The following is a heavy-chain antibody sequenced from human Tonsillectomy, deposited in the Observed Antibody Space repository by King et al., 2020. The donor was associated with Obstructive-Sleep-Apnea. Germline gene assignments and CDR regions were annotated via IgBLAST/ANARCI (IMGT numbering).Heavy chain of an antibody. CDR3: ARLPPYDLGRMDV. Sequence: QLVHSGAEVKKPGESLRISCKGSGYSFTSYWISWVRQMPGKGLEWMVRIDPSDSYTNYSPSFQGHVTISADKSLSTPYLQWSRLKASDTAMYYCARLPPYDLGRMDVWGQGTTVTVSS. D-gene: IGHD3-3*01. CDR1: GYSFTSYW. CDR2: IDPSDSYT. J-gene: IGHJ6*02. V-gene: IGHV5-10-1*01.